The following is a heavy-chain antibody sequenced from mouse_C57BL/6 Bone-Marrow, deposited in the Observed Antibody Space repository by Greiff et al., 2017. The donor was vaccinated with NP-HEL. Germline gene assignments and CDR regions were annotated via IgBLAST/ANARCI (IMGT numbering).Heavy chain of an antibody. D-gene: IGHD1-1*01. Sequence: VQLQQPGAELVRPGSSVKLSCKASGYTFTSYWMHWVKQRPIQGLEWIGNIDPSDSETHYNQKFKDKATLTVDKSSSTAYMQLSSLTSEDSAVYYCARSGYTVVAGGAMDYWGQGTSVTVSS. V-gene: IGHV1-52*01. CDR1: GYTFTSYW. J-gene: IGHJ4*01. CDR2: IDPSDSET. CDR3: ARSGYTVVAGGAMDY.